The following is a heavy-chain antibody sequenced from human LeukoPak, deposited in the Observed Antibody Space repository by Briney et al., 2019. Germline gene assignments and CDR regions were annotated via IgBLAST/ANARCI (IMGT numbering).Heavy chain of an antibody. J-gene: IGHJ4*02. CDR2: INPNSGGT. D-gene: IGHD3-3*01. V-gene: IGHV1-2*02. CDR3: ARVPRMEYYFEY. Sequence: ASVTVSCKASGYTFTGYYMHWVRQAPGQGLEWMGWINPNSGGTNYAQKFQGRVNMTRDTSISTAYMELSRLRSDDTAVYYCARVPRMEYYFEYWGQGTLVTVSS. CDR1: GYTFTGYY.